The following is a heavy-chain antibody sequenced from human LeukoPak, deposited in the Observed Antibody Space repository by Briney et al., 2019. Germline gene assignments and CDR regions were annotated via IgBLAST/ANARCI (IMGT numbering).Heavy chain of an antibody. V-gene: IGHV3-74*01. D-gene: IGHD2-2*02. CDR3: ARSCSSNSCYSCDY. J-gene: IGHJ4*02. CDR2: INSDGSST. Sequence: PGGSLRLSCAASGFTFRSYWMHWVRPAPGKGLVWVSRINSDGSSTNYVDSVKGRFTISRDNAKNTLYLHMNSLRAEDTAVYYCARSCSSNSCYSCDYWGQGTLVTVSS. CDR1: GFTFRSYW.